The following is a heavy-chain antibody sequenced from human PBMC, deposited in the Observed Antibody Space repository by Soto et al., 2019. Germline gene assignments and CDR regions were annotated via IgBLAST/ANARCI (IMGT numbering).Heavy chain of an antibody. CDR1: GSTFSRFA. J-gene: IGHJ3*01. CDR3: ALHKEDYCSGGSCYPGAFDL. Sequence: QVQLVQSGAEVKKPGFSVKVSCKASGSTFSRFAISWVRQAPGQELEWMGGIITLFGTANYAQNFQDRVTITADESTSTAYMELSSLRSEDTALYYCALHKEDYCSGGSCYPGAFDLWGQGTMVTVST. D-gene: IGHD2-15*01. V-gene: IGHV1-69*01. CDR2: IITLFGTA.